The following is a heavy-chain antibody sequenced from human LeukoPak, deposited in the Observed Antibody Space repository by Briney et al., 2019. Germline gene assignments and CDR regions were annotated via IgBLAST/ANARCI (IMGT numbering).Heavy chain of an antibody. J-gene: IGHJ5*02. CDR1: GFTFSDYY. V-gene: IGHV3-11*01. CDR3: ARDRGMATIATFFESERWFDP. Sequence: TGGSLRLSCAASGFTFSDYYMSWIRQAPGKGLEWVSYISSSGSTIYYADSVKGRFTISRDNAKNSLYLQMNSLRAEDTAVYYCARDRGMATIATFFESERWFDPWGQGTLVTVSS. D-gene: IGHD5-24*01. CDR2: ISSSGSTI.